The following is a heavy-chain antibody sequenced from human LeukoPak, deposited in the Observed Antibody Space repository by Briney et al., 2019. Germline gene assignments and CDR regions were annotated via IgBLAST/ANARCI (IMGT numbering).Heavy chain of an antibody. D-gene: IGHD4-17*01. J-gene: IGHJ4*02. V-gene: IGHV1-69*13. Sequence: GASVKVSCKASGYTFISYGITWVRQAPGKGLEWMGGIIPMINTPKYAQKFQGRVSITADESTSTGYMEVSSLRSEDTAVYYCAIFQGTYGDNENDYWGQGTLVTVSS. CDR3: AIFQGTYGDNENDY. CDR2: IIPMINTP. CDR1: GYTFISYG.